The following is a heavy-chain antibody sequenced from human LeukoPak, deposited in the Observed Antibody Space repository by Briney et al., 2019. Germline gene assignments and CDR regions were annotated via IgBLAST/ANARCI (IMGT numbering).Heavy chain of an antibody. J-gene: IGHJ6*02. CDR1: GFTFDDYT. V-gene: IGHV3-43*01. CDR2: ISWDGGST. CDR3: AKGPGGYGSGSYYMDV. Sequence: GGSLRLSCAASGFTFDDYTMPWVRQAPGKGLEWVSLISWDGGSTYYADSVKGRFTISRDDSKNSLYLQMNSLRTEDTALYYCAKGPGGYGSGSYYMDVWGQGTTVTVSS. D-gene: IGHD3-10*01.